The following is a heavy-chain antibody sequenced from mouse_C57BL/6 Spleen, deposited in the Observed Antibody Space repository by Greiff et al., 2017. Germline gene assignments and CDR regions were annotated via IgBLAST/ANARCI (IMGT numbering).Heavy chain of an antibody. Sequence: VQLQQPGAELVRPGSSVKLSCKASGYTFTSYWMHWVKQRPIQGLEWIGNIDPSDSETHYNQKFKDKATLTVDKSSSTAYMQLSSLTSEDSAVYYCARSGDYDGKAMDYWGQGTSVTVSS. V-gene: IGHV1-52*01. CDR1: GYTFTSYW. CDR3: ARSGDYDGKAMDY. D-gene: IGHD2-4*01. J-gene: IGHJ4*01. CDR2: IDPSDSET.